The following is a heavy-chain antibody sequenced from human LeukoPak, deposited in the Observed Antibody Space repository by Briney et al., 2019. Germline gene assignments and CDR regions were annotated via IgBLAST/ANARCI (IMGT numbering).Heavy chain of an antibody. J-gene: IGHJ5*02. CDR2: IKQDGSEK. V-gene: IGHV3-7*01. CDR3: ARDHYSILWFGELLEWFDP. CDR1: GFTFSSYW. Sequence: PGGSLRLSCAASGFTFSSYWMSWVRQAPGKGMEWVANIKQDGSEKYYVDSVKGRFTISRDNAKNSLYLQMNSLRAEDTAVYYCARDHYSILWFGELLEWFDPWGQGTLVTVSS. D-gene: IGHD3-10*01.